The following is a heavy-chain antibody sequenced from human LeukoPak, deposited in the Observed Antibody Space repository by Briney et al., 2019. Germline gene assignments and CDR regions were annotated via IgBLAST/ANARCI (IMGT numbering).Heavy chain of an antibody. CDR3: ATSPSGSLRGHFWGSYRRKDPFDY. Sequence: ASVKVSCKVSGYTLTELSMHWVRQAPGKGLEWMGGFDPEDGETIYAQKFQGRVTMTEDTSTDTAYVELSSLRSEDTAVYYCATSPSGSLRGHFWGSYRRKDPFDYWGQGTLVTVSS. V-gene: IGHV1-24*01. D-gene: IGHD3-16*02. CDR1: GYTLTELS. CDR2: FDPEDGET. J-gene: IGHJ4*02.